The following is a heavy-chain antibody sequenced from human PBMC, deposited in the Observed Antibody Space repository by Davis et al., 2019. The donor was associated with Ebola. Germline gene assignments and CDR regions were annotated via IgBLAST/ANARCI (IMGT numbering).Heavy chain of an antibody. CDR3: ARHTRDCSGGSCYPGWFDP. Sequence: GESLKISCKGSGYSFTSYWIGWVRQMPGKGLEWMGIIYPGDSDTRYSPSFQGQVTISAAKSISPAYLQWSSLKAADTAMYYCARHTRDCSGGSCYPGWFDPWGQGTLVTVSS. V-gene: IGHV5-51*01. CDR2: IYPGDSDT. D-gene: IGHD2-15*01. CDR1: GYSFTSYW. J-gene: IGHJ5*02.